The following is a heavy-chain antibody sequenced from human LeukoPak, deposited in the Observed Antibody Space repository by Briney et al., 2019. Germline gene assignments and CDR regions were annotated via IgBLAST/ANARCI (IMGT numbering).Heavy chain of an antibody. Sequence: SETLSLTCAVSSGSFSGYYWNWIRQPPGKGLEWIGEINHSGSTTYNPSLKSRVTISVDTSKNQFSLKLSSVTAADTAVYYCASLHRGYSYGFPDWFDPWGQGTLVTVSS. CDR1: SGSFSGYY. J-gene: IGHJ5*02. V-gene: IGHV4-34*01. CDR2: INHSGST. CDR3: ASLHRGYSYGFPDWFDP. D-gene: IGHD5-18*01.